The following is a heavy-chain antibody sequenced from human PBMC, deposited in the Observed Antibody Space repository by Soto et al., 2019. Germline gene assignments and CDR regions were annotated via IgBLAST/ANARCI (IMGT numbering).Heavy chain of an antibody. J-gene: IGHJ4*02. Sequence: ASVKVSCKASGHTFSTYDINWVRQATGQGLEWMGWMNPNNGNTGYAQKFQGRVTMTRNTSISTAYLELSGLKYEDTAVYYCARRDAPSGPIYFGSWGQGTLVTVSS. CDR1: GHTFSTYD. CDR2: MNPNNGNT. V-gene: IGHV1-8*01. CDR3: ARRDAPSGPIYFGS.